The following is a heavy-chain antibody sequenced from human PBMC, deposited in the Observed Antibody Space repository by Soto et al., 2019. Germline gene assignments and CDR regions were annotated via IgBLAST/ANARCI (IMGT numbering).Heavy chain of an antibody. CDR2: IHSSGTF. CDR1: GASISNAY. D-gene: IGHD5-12*01. CDR3: ARDNIVSKGYGMDV. J-gene: IGHJ6*02. Sequence: SETLSLTCTVSGASISNAYWSWIRQAAGKRLEWIGRIHSSGTFNYNPSLKSRVSISRDTSKNQISLKLSSLTAADTAVYYCARDNIVSKGYGMDVWGQGTTVTVSS. V-gene: IGHV4-4*07.